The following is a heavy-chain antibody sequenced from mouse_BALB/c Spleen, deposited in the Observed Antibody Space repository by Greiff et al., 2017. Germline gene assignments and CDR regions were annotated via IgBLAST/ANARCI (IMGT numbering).Heavy chain of an antibody. D-gene: IGHD2-4*01. CDR3: AHTMIPYYFDY. CDR1: GYTFTSYT. J-gene: IGHJ2*01. V-gene: IGHV1-4*01. CDR2: INPSSGYT. Sequence: VQLQQSGAELARPGASVKMSCKASGYTFTSYTMHWVKQRPGQGLEWIGYINPSSGYTEYNQKFKDKATLTADKSSSTAYMQLSSLTSEDSAVYYCAHTMIPYYFDYWGQGTTLTVSS.